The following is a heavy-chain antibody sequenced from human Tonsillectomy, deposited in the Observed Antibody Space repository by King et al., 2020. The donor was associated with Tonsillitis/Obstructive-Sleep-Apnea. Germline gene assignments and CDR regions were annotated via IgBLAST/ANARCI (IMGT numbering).Heavy chain of an antibody. D-gene: IGHD3-10*01. CDR2: IRSEAYGGTT. J-gene: IGHJ4*02. CDR3: TRGTHGFDY. V-gene: IGHV3-49*04. Sequence: VQLVESGGGLVQPGRSLRLSCTASGFTFADYAMNWVRQAPGKGLEWVGFIRSEAYGGTTEYAASVKGRFTISRDDSKTIAYLQMDSLKTEDTAVYYCTRGTHGFDYWRQGTLVTVSS. CDR1: GFTFADYA.